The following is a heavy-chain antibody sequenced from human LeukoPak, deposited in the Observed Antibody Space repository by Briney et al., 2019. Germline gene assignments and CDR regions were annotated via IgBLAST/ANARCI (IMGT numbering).Heavy chain of an antibody. CDR1: GFTFSSYA. CDR3: AKADIEAPGDYYGMDV. J-gene: IGHJ6*02. CDR2: ISGSGGST. V-gene: IGHV3-23*01. D-gene: IGHD5-12*01. Sequence: GGSLRLSCAAPGFTFSSYAMSWVRQAPGKGLEWVPAISGSGGSTYYADSVKGRFTISRDNSKNTLYLQMNSLRAEDTAVYYCAKADIEAPGDYYGMDVWGQGTTVTVSS.